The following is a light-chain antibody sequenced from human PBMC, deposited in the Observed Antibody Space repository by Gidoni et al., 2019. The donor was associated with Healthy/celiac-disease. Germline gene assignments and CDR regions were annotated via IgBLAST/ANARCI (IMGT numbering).Light chain of an antibody. Sequence: QSVLTQPASVSGSPGQSITISCTGTSSDVGGYNYVSWYHQHPGKAPKLMIYYVSKRPSGVSNRFSGSKSGNTASLTISGLQAEDEADYYCSSYTSSSAPYVFGTGTKVTV. CDR3: SSYTSSSAPYV. V-gene: IGLV2-14*01. CDR2: YVS. J-gene: IGLJ1*01. CDR1: SSDVGGYNY.